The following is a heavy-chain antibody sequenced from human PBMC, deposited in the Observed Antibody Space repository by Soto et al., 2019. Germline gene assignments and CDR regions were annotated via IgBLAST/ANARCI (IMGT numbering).Heavy chain of an antibody. D-gene: IGHD2-2*01. V-gene: IGHV4-59*01. CDR1: GGSISGYY. CDR2: ISNTGNT. Sequence: VQLQESGPRLVRPSETLSLSCTVSGGSISGYYWNWIRQPPGRGLEWIGYISNTGNTNYKPSLKSRVSISVDTSKNPVFLNLRAVTAEDTALYYCARDSAVGSSKRGFEYWGQGTLVTVSS. J-gene: IGHJ4*02. CDR3: ARDSAVGSSKRGFEY.